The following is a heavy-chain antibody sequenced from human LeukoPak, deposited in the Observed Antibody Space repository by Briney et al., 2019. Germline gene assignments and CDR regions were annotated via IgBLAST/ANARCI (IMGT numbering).Heavy chain of an antibody. D-gene: IGHD3-22*01. Sequence: GRYLRLSCAASGFTFSSYGMHWVRQAPGKGLEWVAVIWYDGSNKYYADSVKGRFTISRDNSKNTLYLQMNSLRAEDTAVYYCASSSGGLNYYDSSGYYSSGDYWGQGTLVTVSS. CDR3: ASSSGGLNYYDSSGYYSSGDY. CDR2: IWYDGSNK. CDR1: GFTFSSYG. V-gene: IGHV3-33*01. J-gene: IGHJ4*02.